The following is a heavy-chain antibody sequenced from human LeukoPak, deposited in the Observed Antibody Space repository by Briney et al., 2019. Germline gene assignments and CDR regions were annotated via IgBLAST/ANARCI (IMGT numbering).Heavy chain of an antibody. Sequence: SETLSLTCAVSRFSISSGYYWGWFRQPPGKGLEWIGTVYHSGSAYYNPSLKSRVTISVDTSKNQFSLRLDSVTAADTAVYYCARHLGAVAAFDIWGQGTMVTVSS. CDR1: RFSISSGYY. CDR3: ARHLGAVAAFDI. V-gene: IGHV4-38-2*01. D-gene: IGHD3-16*01. CDR2: VYHSGSA. J-gene: IGHJ3*02.